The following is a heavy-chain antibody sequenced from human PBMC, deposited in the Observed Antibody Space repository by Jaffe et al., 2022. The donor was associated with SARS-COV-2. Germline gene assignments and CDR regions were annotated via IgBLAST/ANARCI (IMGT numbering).Heavy chain of an antibody. CDR2: IYYSGST. V-gene: IGHV4-39*01. J-gene: IGHJ4*02. CDR3: ASLAYYYGSGSYYIWDY. Sequence: QLQLQESGPGLVKPSETLSLTCTVSGGSISSSSYYWGWIRQPPGKGLEWIGSIYYSGSTYYNPSLKSRVTISVDTSKNQFSLKLSSVTAADTAVYYCASLAYYYGSGSYYIWDYWGQGTLVTVSS. CDR1: GGSISSSSYY. D-gene: IGHD3-10*01.